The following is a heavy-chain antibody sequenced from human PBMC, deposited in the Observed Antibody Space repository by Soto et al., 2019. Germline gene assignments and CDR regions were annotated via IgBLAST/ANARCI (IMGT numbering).Heavy chain of an antibody. D-gene: IGHD3-10*01. CDR2: VVPILGTP. Sequence: QVQLVQSGAEVKEPGSSVKVSCEASGGSFETFIMNWVRQTPGRGLEWMGGVVPILGTPTYAERFKGKVKISATRSAGTTQMKVTSLRSEDSGIYYCARYGTYGSSRSGMEVWGQGTTVIVSS. CDR1: GGSFETFI. CDR3: ARYGTYGSSRSGMEV. J-gene: IGHJ6*01. V-gene: IGHV1-69*01.